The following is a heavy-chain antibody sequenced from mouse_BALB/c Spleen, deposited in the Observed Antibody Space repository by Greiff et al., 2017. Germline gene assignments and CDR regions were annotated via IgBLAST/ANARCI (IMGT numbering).Heavy chain of an antibody. Sequence: VQLQQSGPGLVQPSQSLSITCTVSGFSLTSYGVHWVRQSPGKGLEWLGVIWSGGSTDYNAAFISRLSISKDNSKSQVFFKMNSLQANDTAIYYCARKGGSSFLFAYWGQGTLVTVSA. CDR2: IWSGGST. J-gene: IGHJ3*01. D-gene: IGHD1-1*01. V-gene: IGHV2-2*02. CDR3: ARKGGSSFLFAY. CDR1: GFSLTSYG.